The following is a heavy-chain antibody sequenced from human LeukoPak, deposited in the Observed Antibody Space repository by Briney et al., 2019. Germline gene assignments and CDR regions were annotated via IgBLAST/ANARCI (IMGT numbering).Heavy chain of an antibody. V-gene: IGHV3-53*01. CDR3: ARLGSQGGVAALDY. Sequence: GGSLRLSCAASGFTVSSIHMVWVRQAPGKGLEWVSVTYTGGNSYYADSVKGRFIISRDISKNTLYLQMNSLRAEDSAVYYCARLGSQGGVAALDYWGQGTLVTVSS. CDR2: TYTGGNS. CDR1: GFTVSSIH. J-gene: IGHJ4*02. D-gene: IGHD6-25*01.